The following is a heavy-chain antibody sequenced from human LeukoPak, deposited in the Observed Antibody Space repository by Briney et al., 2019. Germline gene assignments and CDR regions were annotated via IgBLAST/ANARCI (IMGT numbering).Heavy chain of an antibody. CDR3: VRDIAGSECDNSGVY. CDR1: GYTFTGYY. CDR2: INPKRGDT. V-gene: IGHV1-2*02. J-gene: IGHJ4*02. D-gene: IGHD3-22*01. Sequence: ASLKVSCKASGYTFTGYYIHWVRQAPGQGLEWMGWINPKRGDTDYAQRFQGRITMARDTSMSTAFMELYSLTSDDTAVYYCVRDIAGSECDNSGVYWGQGTLVTVS.